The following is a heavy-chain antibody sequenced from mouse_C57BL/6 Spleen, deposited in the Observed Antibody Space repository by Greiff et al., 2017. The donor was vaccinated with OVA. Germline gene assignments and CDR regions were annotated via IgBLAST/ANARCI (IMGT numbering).Heavy chain of an antibody. CDR1: GFTFSDYY. J-gene: IGHJ2*01. CDR2: INYDGSST. D-gene: IGHD1-1*01. V-gene: IGHV5-16*01. CDR3: ARDHGYYFDY. Sequence: DVQLQESEGGLVQPGSSMKLSCTASGFTFSDYYMAWVRQVPEKGLEWVANINYDGSSTYYLDSLKSRFIISRDNAKNILYLQMSSLKSEDTATYYCARDHGYYFDYWGQGTTLTVSS.